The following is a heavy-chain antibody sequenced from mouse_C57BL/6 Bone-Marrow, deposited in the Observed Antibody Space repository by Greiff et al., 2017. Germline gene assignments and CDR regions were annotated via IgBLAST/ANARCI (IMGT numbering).Heavy chain of an antibody. D-gene: IGHD1-1*01. Sequence: VQLQQSGAELVRPGASVKLSCTASGFNIKDDYMHWVKQRPEQGLEWIGWIDPENGDTEYASKFQGKATITADTSSNTAYLQLSSLTSEDTAVSYSTHNGSSYGCIDNWGEGATLTVSS. CDR2: IDPENGDT. CDR1: GFNIKDDY. V-gene: IGHV14-4*01. CDR3: THNGSSYGCIDN. J-gene: IGHJ2*01.